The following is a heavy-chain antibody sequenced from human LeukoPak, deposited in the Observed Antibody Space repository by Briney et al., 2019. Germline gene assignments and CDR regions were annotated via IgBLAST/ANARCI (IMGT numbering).Heavy chain of an antibody. CDR3: AKGSMMGDYFDY. J-gene: IGHJ4*02. Sequence: PGGSLRLSCAASGFTFSSYAMSWVRQAPGKGLEWVSGISWNSGSIGYADSVKGRFTISRDNAKNSLYLQMNSLRAEDTALYYCAKGSMMGDYFDYWGQGTLVTVSS. CDR2: ISWNSGSI. V-gene: IGHV3-9*01. D-gene: IGHD3-22*01. CDR1: GFTFSSYA.